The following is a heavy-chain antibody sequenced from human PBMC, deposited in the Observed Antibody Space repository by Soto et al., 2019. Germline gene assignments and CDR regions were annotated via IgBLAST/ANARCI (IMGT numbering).Heavy chain of an antibody. Sequence: QVQLVESGGGVVQSGRSLRLSCAASGFTFSTSGMHWIRQAPGKGLEWVAMISHDGGATYYVDSVKGRFTISRDTDKNTLHLQMDSLRPEDTATYYCAKDWGSSVWYNGFDPWGQGTLVTVSS. CDR2: ISHDGGAT. J-gene: IGHJ5*02. CDR3: AKDWGSSVWYNGFDP. CDR1: GFTFSTSG. D-gene: IGHD3-16*01. V-gene: IGHV3-30*18.